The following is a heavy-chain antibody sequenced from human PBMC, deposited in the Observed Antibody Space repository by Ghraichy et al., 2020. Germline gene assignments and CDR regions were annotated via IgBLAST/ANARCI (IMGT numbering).Heavy chain of an antibody. D-gene: IGHD3-22*01. CDR2: IYYSGST. CDR1: GGSISSGGYY. J-gene: IGHJ3*02. V-gene: IGHV4-31*03. Sequence: TLSLTCTVSGGSISSGGYYWSWIRQHPGKGLEWIGYIYYSGSTYYNPSLKSRVTISVDTSKNQFSLKLSSVTAADTAVYYCARVNPYYYDSSGYYGDNAFDIWGQGTMVTVSS. CDR3: ARVNPYYYDSSGYYGDNAFDI.